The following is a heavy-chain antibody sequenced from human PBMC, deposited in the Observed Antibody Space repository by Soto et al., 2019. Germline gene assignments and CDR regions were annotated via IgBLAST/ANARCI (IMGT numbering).Heavy chain of an antibody. Sequence: TSETLSLTCTVSGGSISSYYWSWIRQPPGKGLEWIGYIYYSGSTNYNPSLKSRVTISVDTSKNQFSLKLSSVTAADTAVYYCARVTTVMGRFDYWGQGTLVTVSS. CDR3: ARVTTVMGRFDY. CDR2: IYYSGST. J-gene: IGHJ4*02. D-gene: IGHD4-17*01. CDR1: GGSISSYY. V-gene: IGHV4-59*01.